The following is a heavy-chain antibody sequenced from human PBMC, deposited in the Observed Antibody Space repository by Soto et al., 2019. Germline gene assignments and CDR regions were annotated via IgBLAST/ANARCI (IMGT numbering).Heavy chain of an antibody. J-gene: IGHJ4*02. CDR2: INHSGST. D-gene: IGHD4-17*01. CDR3: ARAALTTVTTPYTFDY. V-gene: IGHV4-34*01. CDR1: GGSFSGYY. Sequence: SETLSLTCAVYGGSFSGYYWSWIRQPPGKGLEWIGEINHSGSTNYNPSLKSRVTISVDTSKNQFSLKLSSVTAADTAVYYCARAALTTVTTPYTFDYWGQGTLVTVSS.